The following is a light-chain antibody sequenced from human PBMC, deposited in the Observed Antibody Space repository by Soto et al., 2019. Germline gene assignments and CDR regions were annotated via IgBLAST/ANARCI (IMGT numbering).Light chain of an antibody. J-gene: IGKJ1*01. Sequence: EIVLTQSPGTLSLSPGERATLSCRASQSISSSYFAWYQQKPGQAPRLLVYGVSSRATDVPDRFSGSGSGTDFTLTISRLEPEDFAVYYCQQYNDSRTFGQGTKVDIK. V-gene: IGKV3-20*01. CDR2: GVS. CDR3: QQYNDSRT. CDR1: QSISSSY.